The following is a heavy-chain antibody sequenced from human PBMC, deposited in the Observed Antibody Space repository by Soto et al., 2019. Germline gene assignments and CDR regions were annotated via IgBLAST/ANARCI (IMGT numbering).Heavy chain of an antibody. D-gene: IGHD3-22*01. CDR1: GFSFRSYA. J-gene: IGHJ4*02. Sequence: GGSLRLSCAASGFSFRSYAMHWVRQAPGKGLEWVAVIWYDGVNKYYADSVKGRFTISGDDSKNTVYLQVSNLRAEDTAVYFCARDKTDSRGYSDSWGQGTLVTVSS. V-gene: IGHV3-33*08. CDR2: IWYDGVNK. CDR3: ARDKTDSRGYSDS.